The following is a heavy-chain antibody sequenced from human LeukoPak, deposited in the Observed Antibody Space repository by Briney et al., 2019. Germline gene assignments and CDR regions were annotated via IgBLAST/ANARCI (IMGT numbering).Heavy chain of an antibody. V-gene: IGHV4-39*07. J-gene: IGHJ4*02. CDR3: ARAKGLLNFFDY. CDR1: GGSISSSSYY. CDR2: IYYSGST. D-gene: IGHD2/OR15-2a*01. Sequence: SETLSLTCTVSGGSISSSSYYWGWIRQPPGKGLEWIGSIYYSGSTNYNPSLRSRVTISVDTSKNQFSLKLSSVTAADTAVYYCARAKGLLNFFDYWGQGTLVTVSS.